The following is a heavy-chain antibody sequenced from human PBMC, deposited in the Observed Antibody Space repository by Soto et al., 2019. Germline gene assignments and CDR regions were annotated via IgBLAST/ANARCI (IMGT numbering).Heavy chain of an antibody. CDR3: ARDWPLGFTYHNDGSGYYCDY. D-gene: IGHD3-22*01. V-gene: IGHV3-11*06. CDR1: GFTFSDYF. Sequence: GGLRLSRAPSGFTFSDYFLCWIRQTPGEGLGCGSYFSIGSGYPQYADSVRGGVSLSRDTAENSPYLRMSSMRAEDTAVCYTARDWPLGFTYHNDGSGYYCDYWGQGTLVTVSS. J-gene: IGHJ4*02. CDR2: FSIGSGYP.